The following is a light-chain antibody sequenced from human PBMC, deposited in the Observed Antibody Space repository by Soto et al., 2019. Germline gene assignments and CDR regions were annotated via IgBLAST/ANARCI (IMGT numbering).Light chain of an antibody. Sequence: QPVLTQPPSVSGAPGQRVTISCTGSSSNIGAGYEVHWYQQLPRTAPKLLIYGNSNRPSWVPDRFSGSQSGTSASLAITGLQAEDEADYYCQSYDNSLSGMVFGGGTKVTVL. CDR1: SSNIGAGYE. CDR2: GNS. V-gene: IGLV1-40*01. CDR3: QSYDNSLSGMV. J-gene: IGLJ2*01.